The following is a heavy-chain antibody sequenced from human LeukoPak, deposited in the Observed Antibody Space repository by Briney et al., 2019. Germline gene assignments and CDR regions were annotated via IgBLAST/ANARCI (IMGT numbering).Heavy chain of an antibody. CDR3: ARDSPGVYGSGGYYFDY. D-gene: IGHD3-10*01. CDR2: ISSSSSYI. V-gene: IGHV3-21*01. Sequence: GGSLRLSCAASGFTFSSYSMNWVRQAPGKGLEWVSSISSSSSYIYYADSVKGRFTISRDNAKNSLYLQMNSLRAEDTAVYYCARDSPGVYGSGGYYFDYWGQGTLVTVSS. CDR1: GFTFSSYS. J-gene: IGHJ4*02.